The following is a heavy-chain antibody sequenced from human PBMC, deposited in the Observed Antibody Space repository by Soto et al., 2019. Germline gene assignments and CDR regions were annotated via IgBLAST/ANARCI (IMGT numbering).Heavy chain of an antibody. Sequence: GGSLRLSCAASGFTFSSYGMHWVRQAPGKGLEWVAVIWYDGSNKYYADSVKGRFTTSRDNSKNTLYLQMNSLRAEDTAVYYCASDCRRYCSSTSCYLGYWGQGTLVTVSS. CDR2: IWYDGSNK. J-gene: IGHJ4*02. V-gene: IGHV3-33*01. CDR3: ASDCRRYCSSTSCYLGY. D-gene: IGHD2-2*01. CDR1: GFTFSSYG.